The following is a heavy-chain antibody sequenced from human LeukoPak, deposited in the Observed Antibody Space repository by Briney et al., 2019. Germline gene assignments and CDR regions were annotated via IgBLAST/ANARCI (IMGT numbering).Heavy chain of an antibody. Sequence: SETLSLTCTVSGGSISSYYWSWIREPPGKGLEWIGYIYYSGSTNYNPSLKSRVTISVDTSKNQFSLKLSSVTAADTAVYYCTSFAGPYYYGSGSYSDYWGQGTLVTVSS. CDR2: IYYSGST. V-gene: IGHV4-59*12. J-gene: IGHJ4*02. CDR3: TSFAGPYYYGSGSYSDY. D-gene: IGHD3-10*01. CDR1: GGSISSYY.